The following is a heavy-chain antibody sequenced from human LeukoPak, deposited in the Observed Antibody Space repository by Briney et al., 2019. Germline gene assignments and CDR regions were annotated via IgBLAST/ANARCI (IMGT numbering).Heavy chain of an antibody. V-gene: IGHV4-31*03. J-gene: IGHJ4*02. Sequence: SQTLSLTCTVSGGSISSGGYYWSWIRQHPGKGLEWIGYIYYSGSTYYNPSLKSRVTISVDTSKNQFPLKLSSVTAADTAVYYCARSYIRGPIELGNWGQGTLVTVSS. CDR1: GGSISSGGYY. CDR3: ARSYIRGPIELGN. CDR2: IYYSGST. D-gene: IGHD3-16*01.